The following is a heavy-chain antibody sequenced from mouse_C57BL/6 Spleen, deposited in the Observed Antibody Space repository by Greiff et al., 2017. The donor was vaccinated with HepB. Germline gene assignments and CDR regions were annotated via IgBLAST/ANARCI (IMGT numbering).Heavy chain of an antibody. CDR3: ALIYYDYTYAMDY. D-gene: IGHD2-4*01. Sequence: QVQLQQSGAELARPGASVKLSCKASGYTFTSYGISWVKQRTGQGLEWIGEIYPRSGNTYYNEKFKGKATLTADKSSSTAYMELRSLTSEDSAVYFCALIYYDYTYAMDYWGQGTSVTVSS. J-gene: IGHJ4*01. V-gene: IGHV1-81*01. CDR2: IYPRSGNT. CDR1: GYTFTSYG.